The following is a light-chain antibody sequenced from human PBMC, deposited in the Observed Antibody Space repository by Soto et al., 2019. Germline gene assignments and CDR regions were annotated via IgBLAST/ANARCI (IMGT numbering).Light chain of an antibody. J-gene: IGLJ7*01. Sequence: QSVLTQSPSASASLGASVKLTCTLSSGHSSYAIAWHQQQPEKGPRYLMEVNRDGSHNKGDGIPDRFSGSSSGAERYLTISSLQSEDEADYYCQTWGTGIAVFGGGTQLTVL. CDR2: VNRDGSH. CDR1: SGHSSYA. V-gene: IGLV4-69*01. CDR3: QTWGTGIAV.